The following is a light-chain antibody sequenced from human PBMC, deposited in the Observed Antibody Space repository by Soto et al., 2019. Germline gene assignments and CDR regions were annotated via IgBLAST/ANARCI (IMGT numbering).Light chain of an antibody. CDR3: QQRSNWPST. V-gene: IGKV3-11*01. CDR1: QSVSTY. CDR2: EAS. J-gene: IGKJ4*01. Sequence: EIVLTQSPATLSLSTGERATLSCRASQSVSTYLAWYRQRPGQAPKLLIYEASNMDTGTPARFSGSGSGTEFTLTISSLEPEDFAVYYCQQRSNWPSTFGGGTKVEIK.